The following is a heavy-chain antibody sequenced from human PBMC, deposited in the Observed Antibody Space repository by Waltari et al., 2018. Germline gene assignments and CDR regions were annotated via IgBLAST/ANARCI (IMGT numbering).Heavy chain of an antibody. Sequence: EVQLVASGGGLVQPGGSLRLSCVASGFTFSTYWMHWVRQAPGKGLVWVAQIKTDGKTTNDAGSVRARFTISRENAKKTLYLKMNRLRAEDTDGYYCVRAGYSNWDFDYWGQGALVTVSS. D-gene: IGHD5-12*01. CDR3: VRAGYSNWDFDY. J-gene: IGHJ4*02. CDR2: IKTDGKTT. CDR1: GFTFSTYW. V-gene: IGHV3-74*01.